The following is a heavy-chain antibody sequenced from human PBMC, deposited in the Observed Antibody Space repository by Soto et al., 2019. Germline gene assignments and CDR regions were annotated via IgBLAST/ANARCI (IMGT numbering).Heavy chain of an antibody. J-gene: IGHJ5*02. D-gene: IGHD3-16*01. CDR2: MNPGSGDT. CDR1: GYSFTNND. Sequence: GAAVKVSCPSSGYSFTNNDVSWVRQATGQGLEWMGWMNPGSGDTGYAQKFQGRVTMTRDISIATAYMELSSLRSDDTAIYYCARMATFGSLNLFDRWGKGSRVTVSS. CDR3: ARMATFGSLNLFDR. V-gene: IGHV1-8*01.